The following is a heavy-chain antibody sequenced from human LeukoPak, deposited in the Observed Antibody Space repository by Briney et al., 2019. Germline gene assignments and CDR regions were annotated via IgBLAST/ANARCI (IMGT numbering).Heavy chain of an antibody. Sequence: SVKVSCKASGGTFSSYAISWVRQAPGQGLEWMGGIIPIFGTANYAQKFQGRVTITADESTSTAYMELSSLRSEDTAAYYCARVKGNDYGDYGYCYGMDVWGKGTTVTVSS. V-gene: IGHV1-69*13. D-gene: IGHD4-17*01. CDR1: GGTFSSYA. CDR3: ARVKGNDYGDYGYCYGMDV. CDR2: IIPIFGTA. J-gene: IGHJ6*04.